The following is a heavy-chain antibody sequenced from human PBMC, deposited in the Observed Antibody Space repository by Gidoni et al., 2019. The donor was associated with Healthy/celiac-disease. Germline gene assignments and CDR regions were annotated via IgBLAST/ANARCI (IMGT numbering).Heavy chain of an antibody. Sequence: SGAEVKKPGASVKVSCKASGYTFTGYYMHWVRQAPGQGLEWMGWINPNSGGTNYAQKFQGRVTRTRDTSISTAYMELSRLRSDDTAVYYCARGYGDYVNSFSLDYWGQGTLVTVSS. V-gene: IGHV1-2*02. CDR3: ARGYGDYVNSFSLDY. J-gene: IGHJ4*02. CDR1: GYTFTGYY. D-gene: IGHD4-17*01. CDR2: INPNSGGT.